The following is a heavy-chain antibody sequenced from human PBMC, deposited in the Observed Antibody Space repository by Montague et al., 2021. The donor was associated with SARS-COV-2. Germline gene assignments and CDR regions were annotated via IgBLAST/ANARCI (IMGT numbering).Heavy chain of an antibody. CDR1: GYSISSGYY. CDR2: IYHSGST. CDR3: AEGEWELPNY. Sequence: SETLSPTRTVSGYSISSGYYWGWIRQPPGKGLEWIGSIYHSGSTYYNPSLKSRVTISVDTSKNQFSLKLSSVTAADTAVYYCAEGEWELPNYWGQGTLVTVSS. D-gene: IGHD1-26*01. J-gene: IGHJ4*02. V-gene: IGHV4-38-2*02.